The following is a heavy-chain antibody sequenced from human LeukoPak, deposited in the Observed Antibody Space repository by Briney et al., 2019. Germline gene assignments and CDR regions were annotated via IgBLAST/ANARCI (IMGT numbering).Heavy chain of an antibody. CDR1: GFTFNSYG. CDR3: AAYHASGTFGYFQH. CDR2: ISYDGSNK. V-gene: IGHV3-30*03. D-gene: IGHD1-7*01. J-gene: IGHJ1*01. Sequence: GGSLRLSCAASGFTFNSYGMHWVRQVPGKGLEWLAVISYDGSNKYFADSVEGRLVVSRDNSNNTLYLHMSTLRPDDTGIYYCAAYHASGTFGYFQHWGQGTLVTVSS.